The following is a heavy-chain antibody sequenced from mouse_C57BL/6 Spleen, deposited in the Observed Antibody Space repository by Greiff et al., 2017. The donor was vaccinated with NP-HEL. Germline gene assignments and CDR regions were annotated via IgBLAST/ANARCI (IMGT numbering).Heavy chain of an antibody. CDR3: ARGTENYAMDY. CDR1: GYSITSGYY. J-gene: IGHJ4*01. CDR2: ISYDGSN. Sequence: EVQLQESGPGLVKPSQSLSLTCSVTGYSITSGYYWNWIRQFPGNKLEWMGYISYDGSNNYNPSLKNRISITRDTSKNQFFLKLNSVTTEDTATYYCARGTENYAMDYWGQGTSVTVSS. V-gene: IGHV3-6*01.